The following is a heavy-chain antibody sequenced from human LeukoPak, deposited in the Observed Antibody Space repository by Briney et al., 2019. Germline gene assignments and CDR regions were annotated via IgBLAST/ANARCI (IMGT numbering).Heavy chain of an antibody. CDR2: IYYSGST. D-gene: IGHD3-10*01. CDR3: ARDKGNLWFGGYYYYMDV. V-gene: IGHV4-59*01. Sequence: SETLSLTCTVSGGSLSSYYWSWIRQPPGKGLEWIGYIYYSGSTNYNPSLKSRVTISVDTSKNQLSLKLSSVTAADTAVYYCARDKGNLWFGGYYYYMDVWGKGTTVTVSS. J-gene: IGHJ6*03. CDR1: GGSLSSYY.